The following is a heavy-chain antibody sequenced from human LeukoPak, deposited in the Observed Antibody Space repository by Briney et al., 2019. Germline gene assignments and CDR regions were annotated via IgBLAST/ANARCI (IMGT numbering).Heavy chain of an antibody. D-gene: IGHD1-1*01. J-gene: IGHJ4*02. V-gene: IGHV3-30*02. CDR1: AFTFRTYG. CDR3: ATQNHGRVSYYFDY. CDR2: ISFDGTKK. Sequence: PGGSLRLSCVVSAFTFRTYGMHWVRQAPGKGLEWVSFISFDGTKKYYADSVEGRFSISLDNSRNTLYLQMNSLKSDDTAIYYCATQNHGRVSYYFDYWGQGTLVTVSS.